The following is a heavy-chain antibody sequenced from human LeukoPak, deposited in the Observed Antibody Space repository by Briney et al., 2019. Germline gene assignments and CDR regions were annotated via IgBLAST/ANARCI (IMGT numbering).Heavy chain of an antibody. CDR2: IYVSGST. D-gene: IGHD5-18*01. CDR1: GGSISSYY. J-gene: IGHJ4*02. Sequence: SETLSLTCTVSGGSISSYYWSWIRQPAGKRLEWIGRIYVSGSTNYNPSLKSRVTMSVDTSKSQFSLKLNSVTAADTGVYYCARLIQLWVLDYRGQGTLVTVSS. V-gene: IGHV4-4*07. CDR3: ARLIQLWVLDY.